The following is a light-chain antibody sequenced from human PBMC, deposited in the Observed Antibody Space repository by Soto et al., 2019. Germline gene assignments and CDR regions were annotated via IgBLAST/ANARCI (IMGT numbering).Light chain of an antibody. CDR1: QDISNY. J-gene: IGKJ3*01. CDR2: DAS. Sequence: DIQMTQSPSSLSASVGDRVTITCQASQDISNYLNWYQHKPGKAPKLLIYDASNLETGVPSRFSGSGSGTDFTFTISSLHPEDIATYYCQQYDNLPITFGPGTKVDIK. V-gene: IGKV1-33*01. CDR3: QQYDNLPIT.